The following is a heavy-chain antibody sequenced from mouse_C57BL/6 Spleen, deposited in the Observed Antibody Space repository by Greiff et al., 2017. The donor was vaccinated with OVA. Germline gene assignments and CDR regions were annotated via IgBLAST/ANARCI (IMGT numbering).Heavy chain of an antibody. Sequence: QVQLQQPGAELVKPGASVKMSCKASGYTFTSYWITWVKQRPGQGLEWIGDIYPGSGSTNYNEKFKSKATLTVDTSSSTAYMLLSSLTSEDSAVYYCANGAGNSSYGDAMDYWGQGTSVTVSS. CDR1: GYTFTSYW. V-gene: IGHV1-55*01. J-gene: IGHJ4*01. CDR2: IYPGSGST. D-gene: IGHD1-1*01. CDR3: ANGAGNSSYGDAMDY.